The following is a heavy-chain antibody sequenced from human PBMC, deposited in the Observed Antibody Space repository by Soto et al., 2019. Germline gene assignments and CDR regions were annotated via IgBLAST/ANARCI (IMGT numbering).Heavy chain of an antibody. CDR3: ARHSLATQPGDY. V-gene: IGHV5-51*01. Sequence: PRESLKISCKASGYSFSTYWIAWVRQRPGKGLDWMGIIYPGDSDTRYSPSFQGQVTISVDNSIDTAYLEWTTLRASDSAMYYCARHSLATQPGDYWGQGTRVTSPQ. J-gene: IGHJ4*02. CDR2: IYPGDSDT. D-gene: IGHD5-12*01. CDR1: GYSFSTYW.